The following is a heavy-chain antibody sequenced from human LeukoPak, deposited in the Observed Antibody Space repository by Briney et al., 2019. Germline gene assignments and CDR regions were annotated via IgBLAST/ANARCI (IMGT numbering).Heavy chain of an antibody. J-gene: IGHJ3*02. CDR3: AREDYAEPAFDI. CDR1: GFTFDDYD. CDR2: ISGDGGST. V-gene: IGHV3-43*02. D-gene: IGHD4-17*01. Sequence: GGSLRLSCAASGFTFDDYDMHWVRQGPGKGLEWVSLISGDGGSTYYADSVKGRFTISRDNAKNSLYLQRNSLRAEDTAVYYCAREDYAEPAFDIWGQGTMVTVSS.